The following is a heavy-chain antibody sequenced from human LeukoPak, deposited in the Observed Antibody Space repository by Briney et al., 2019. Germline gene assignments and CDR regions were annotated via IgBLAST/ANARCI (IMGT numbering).Heavy chain of an antibody. D-gene: IGHD4-11*01. J-gene: IGHJ5*01. Sequence: GRSLRLSCVASGFTFYHYGMHWVRQAPGKGLEWVAVIWHDGSSQYYADSVKGRFTISRDNSMNTLYLQMNSLRAYYLALYYCAKDAQRGFDYSNSLESWGQGTLVTVSS. CDR2: IWHDGSSQ. CDR1: GFTFYHYG. V-gene: IGHV3-33*06. CDR3: AKDAQRGFDYSNSLES.